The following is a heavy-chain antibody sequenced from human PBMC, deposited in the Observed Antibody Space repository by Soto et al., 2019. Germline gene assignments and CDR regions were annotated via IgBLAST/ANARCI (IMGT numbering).Heavy chain of an antibody. J-gene: IGHJ3*02. Sequence: PGGSLRLSCAASGFTFSSYDMHWVRQVTGKGLEWVSAIGTAGDTYYPGSVKGRFTISRENAKNSLYLQMNSPRAGDTAVYYCARIYAGAANDDSHTWRHGTLVTVSS. CDR2: IGTAGDT. D-gene: IGHD3-16*01. CDR3: ARIYAGAANDDSHT. V-gene: IGHV3-13*01. CDR1: GFTFSSYD.